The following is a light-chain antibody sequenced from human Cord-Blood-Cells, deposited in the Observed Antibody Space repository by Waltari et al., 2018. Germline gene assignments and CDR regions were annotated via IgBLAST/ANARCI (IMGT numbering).Light chain of an antibody. J-gene: IGKJ1*01. V-gene: IGKV3-20*01. Sequence: EIVLTQSPGTLSLSPGERATLSFRASQSVSSSYLAWYQQKPGQAPRLLIYGASSRATGNPDRFSGSGSGTDFTLTISRLEPEDFAVYYGQQYGSSPWTFGQGTKVEIK. CDR2: GAS. CDR1: QSVSSSY. CDR3: QQYGSSPWT.